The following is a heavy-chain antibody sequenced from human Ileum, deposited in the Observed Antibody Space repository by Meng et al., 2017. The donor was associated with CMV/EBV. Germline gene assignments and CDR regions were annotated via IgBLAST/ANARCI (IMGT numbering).Heavy chain of an antibody. CDR3: ARAGGQGGWFDP. J-gene: IGHJ5*02. V-gene: IGHV1-69*15. Sequence: QVSQGRSVAEVKKPGSSVKVCCKSSGRTFSSYVIIWGRQAPGQGLEWMGTIIPIFGTSNYAQKFQDRVTITADESTSTAYMELGSLRPADTAVYYCARAGGQGGWFDPWGQGTLVTVPS. D-gene: IGHD3-10*01. CDR2: IIPIFGTS. CDR1: GRTFSSYV.